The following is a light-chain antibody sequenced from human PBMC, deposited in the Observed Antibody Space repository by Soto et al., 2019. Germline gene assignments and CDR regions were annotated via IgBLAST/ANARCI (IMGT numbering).Light chain of an antibody. CDR2: GAS. Sequence: EIVMTQSPATLSVSPGERATLSCRASQSVSSNLAWYQQKPGQAPRLLIYGASTRATGIPARFSGSGSGTEFTLTISSLQSEDFAAYYCQQYNNWCTFGQGTKVDIK. V-gene: IGKV3-15*01. CDR3: QQYNNWCT. J-gene: IGKJ1*01. CDR1: QSVSSN.